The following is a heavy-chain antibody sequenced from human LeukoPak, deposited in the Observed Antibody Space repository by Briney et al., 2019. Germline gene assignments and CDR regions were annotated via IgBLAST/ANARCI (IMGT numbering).Heavy chain of an antibody. D-gene: IGHD6-19*01. CDR1: GLTFSN. V-gene: IGHV3-7*01. CDR3: VTSGWSD. Sequence: GGSLRLSCAASGLTFSNWVRQAPGQGLEWVANMEYDGSEKHYSDSVKGRFTISRDNAKNSLFLQMNSLRVENTAVYYCVTSGWSDWGQGTLVTVSS. CDR2: MEYDGSEK. J-gene: IGHJ4*02.